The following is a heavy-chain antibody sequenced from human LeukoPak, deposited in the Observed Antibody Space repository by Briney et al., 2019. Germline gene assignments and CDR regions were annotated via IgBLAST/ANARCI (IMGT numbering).Heavy chain of an antibody. CDR1: GGPISSYY. CDR3: ATRITIFGVVSDY. V-gene: IGHV4-59*12. D-gene: IGHD3-3*01. CDR2: IYYSGSSGST. J-gene: IGHJ4*02. Sequence: SETLSLTCTVSGGPISSYYWSWIRQPPGKGLEWIGYIYYSGSSGSTNYNPSLKSRVTTSVDMSKNQFSLKLSSVTAADTAVYYCATRITIFGVVSDYWGQGTLVTVSS.